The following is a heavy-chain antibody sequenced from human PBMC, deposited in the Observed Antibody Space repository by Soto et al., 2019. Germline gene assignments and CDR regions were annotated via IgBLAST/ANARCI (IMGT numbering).Heavy chain of an antibody. D-gene: IGHD2-2*01. J-gene: IGHJ4*02. V-gene: IGHV3-21*01. Sequence: SGGSLRLSCTVSGFAFNNYGINWVRRAPGQGLEWVSSISKSDYTYYSDSVKGRFTISRDNAKNSVSLQMNTLRVEDTAVYYCAREDSIIIPAVSDFWGQGTLVTVSS. CDR3: AREDSIIIPAVSDF. CDR2: ISKSDYT. CDR1: GFAFNNYG.